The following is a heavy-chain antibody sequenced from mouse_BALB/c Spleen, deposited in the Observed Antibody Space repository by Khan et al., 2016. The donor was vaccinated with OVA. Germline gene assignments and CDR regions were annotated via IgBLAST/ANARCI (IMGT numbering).Heavy chain of an antibody. CDR3: SMPVDI. CDR1: GFSLTSYG. V-gene: IGHV2-9*02. J-gene: IGHJ2*01. Sequence: QVQLKESGPGLVAPSQSLSITCTVSGFSLTSYGVHWVRQPPGKGLEWLGEIWAGGSTNYNSALMSRISISKDNTKSQVFFKMNSLQTDDTALYYCSMPVDIWGQGPTLTVSS. CDR2: IWAGGST.